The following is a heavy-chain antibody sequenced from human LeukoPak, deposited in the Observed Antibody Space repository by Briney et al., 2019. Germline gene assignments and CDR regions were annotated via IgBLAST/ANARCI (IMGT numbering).Heavy chain of an antibody. Sequence: GGSLRLSYAASGFTFSAYGMHWVRQAPGKGLEWVAVIWYDGSNIYYADSVKGRFTISRDNSKNTLYLQMNSLRAEDTAVYYCARDRVQIRIVGSRDAFDIWGQGAMVTVSS. CDR2: IWYDGSNI. CDR1: GFTFSAYG. V-gene: IGHV3-33*01. J-gene: IGHJ3*02. CDR3: ARDRVQIRIVGSRDAFDI. D-gene: IGHD1-26*01.